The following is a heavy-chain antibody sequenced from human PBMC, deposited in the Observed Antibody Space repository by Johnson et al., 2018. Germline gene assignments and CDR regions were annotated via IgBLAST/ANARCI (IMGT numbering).Heavy chain of an antibody. D-gene: IGHD3-3*01. Sequence: QVQLVQSGGGVVQPGRSLRLSCAASGFTFSNYGMHWVRQAPGKGLEWVAVISYDGSSEHYADSVKGRFSISRDNSKSTVYLQMKSLRGEDTAVYYCGKDTIRFLDLLFGENYYYYGMDVWGQGTTVTVSS. V-gene: IGHV3-30*18. CDR2: ISYDGSSE. J-gene: IGHJ6*02. CDR3: GKDTIRFLDLLFGENYYYYGMDV. CDR1: GFTFSNYG.